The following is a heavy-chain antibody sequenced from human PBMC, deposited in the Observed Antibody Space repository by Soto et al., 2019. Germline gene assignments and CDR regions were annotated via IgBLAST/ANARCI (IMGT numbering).Heavy chain of an antibody. CDR2: IKKDGSEK. V-gene: IGHV3-7*01. CDR3: VGGPLDSTAIF. Sequence: GSLRLSCAGSGLTFRDYWMTWVRQAPGKGLEWVATIKKDGSEKYYVDFVKGRFIISRDNAKNSLFLQMNSLRVEDTAVFHCVGGPLDSTAIFWGQGTLVTVSS. J-gene: IGHJ4*02. CDR1: GLTFRDYW. D-gene: IGHD3-22*01.